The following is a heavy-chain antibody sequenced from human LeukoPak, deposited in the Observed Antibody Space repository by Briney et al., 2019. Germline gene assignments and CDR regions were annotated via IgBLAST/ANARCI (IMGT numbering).Heavy chain of an antibody. Sequence: GGSLRLSCAASRFTFSSSAMHWVRQAPGKGLEWVAVISYDESNKYYADSVKGRFTISRDNSKNTLYLQMNSLRAEDTAVYYCASTFPDGMDVWGQGTTVTVSS. D-gene: IGHD2-21*01. V-gene: IGHV3-30*03. CDR3: ASTFPDGMDV. CDR1: RFTFSSSA. CDR2: ISYDESNK. J-gene: IGHJ6*02.